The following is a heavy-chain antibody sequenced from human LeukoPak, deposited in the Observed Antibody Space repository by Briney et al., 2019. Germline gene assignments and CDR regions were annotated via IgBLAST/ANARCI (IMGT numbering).Heavy chain of an antibody. CDR1: GGSISSSSYY. V-gene: IGHV4-39*07. CDR3: ARARGGGYYDSSGYYPLDY. D-gene: IGHD3-22*01. CDR2: IYYSGST. J-gene: IGHJ4*02. Sequence: PSETLSLTCTVSGGSISSSSYYWGWIRQPPWKGLEWIGSIYYSGSTYYNPSLKSRVTISVDTSKNQFSLKLSSVTAADTAVYYCARARGGGYYDSSGYYPLDYWGQGTLVTVSS.